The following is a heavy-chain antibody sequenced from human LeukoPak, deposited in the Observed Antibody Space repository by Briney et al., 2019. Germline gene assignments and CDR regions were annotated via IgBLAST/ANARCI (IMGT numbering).Heavy chain of an antibody. CDR2: ISGDGDTT. CDR1: GFTFGDYA. V-gene: IGHV3-43*02. J-gene: IGHJ6*02. CDR3: AKDFPRSSWGYYSYYGLDV. Sequence: PGGSLRLSCAASGFTFGDYAMHWVRQAPGKGLEWVSLISGDGDTTYHADSVKGRFTISRDNRKNSLYLQMNSLRTEDTALYYCAKDFPRSSWGYYSYYGLDVWGQGTTVTVSS. D-gene: IGHD6-6*01.